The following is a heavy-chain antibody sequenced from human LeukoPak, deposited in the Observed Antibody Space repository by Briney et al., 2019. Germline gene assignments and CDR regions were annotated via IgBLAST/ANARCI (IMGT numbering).Heavy chain of an antibody. CDR3: ARGRGGSWYFFDY. V-gene: IGHV4-4*07. D-gene: IGHD6-13*01. Sequence: SETLSLTCTVSGGSISSNYWSWIRQPAGEGLEWIGRIYTSGSTNYNPSLTSRVTMSVDTSTNQFSLKLSSVTAADTAVYDCARGRGGSWYFFDYWGQGTLVTVSS. J-gene: IGHJ4*02. CDR1: GGSISSNY. CDR2: IYTSGST.